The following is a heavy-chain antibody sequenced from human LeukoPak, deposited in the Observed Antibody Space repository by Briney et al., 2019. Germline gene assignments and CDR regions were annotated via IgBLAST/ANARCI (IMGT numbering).Heavy chain of an antibody. CDR2: IWYDGSNK. V-gene: IGHV3-33*01. J-gene: IGHJ4*02. Sequence: GGSLRLSCAASGFTFSSYGMHWDRQAPGKGLEWVAVIWYDGSNKYYADSVKGRFTISRDNSKNTLYLQMNSLRAEDTAVYYCARDRTTIAAAETDYWGQGTPVTVSS. CDR3: ARDRTTIAAAETDY. CDR1: GFTFSSYG. D-gene: IGHD6-13*01.